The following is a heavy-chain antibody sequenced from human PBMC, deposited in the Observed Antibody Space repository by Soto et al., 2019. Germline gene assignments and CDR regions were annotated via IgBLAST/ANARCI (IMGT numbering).Heavy chain of an antibody. D-gene: IGHD4-17*01. Sequence: QVSLQESGPGLVRPSETLSLTCTVSGASISDSTYYWGWFRQPPGKGLEWIGSISTSGSTYSNPSLKSRVTMSVDTSKNQLSLKLTSVTAADTAVFYCARLDGDSGNWFDPWGQGTLVTVSS. CDR3: ARLDGDSGNWFDP. CDR2: ISTSGST. V-gene: IGHV4-39*01. CDR1: GASISDSTYY. J-gene: IGHJ5*02.